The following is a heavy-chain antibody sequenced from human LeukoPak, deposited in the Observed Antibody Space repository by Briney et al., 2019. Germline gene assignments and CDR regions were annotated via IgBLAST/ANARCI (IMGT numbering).Heavy chain of an antibody. D-gene: IGHD5-24*01. Sequence: PSETLSLPCTVSGGSISSNKYYWGWIRQPPGKGLEWIGSIYYRGSTYYNPSPKSRVTIYIDTSRNQFSLKLSSVTAADTAVYYCTRRGGLATTHDAFDTWGQGTMVTVSS. CDR2: IYYRGST. V-gene: IGHV4-39*01. CDR3: TRRGGLATTHDAFDT. J-gene: IGHJ3*02. CDR1: GGSISSNKYY.